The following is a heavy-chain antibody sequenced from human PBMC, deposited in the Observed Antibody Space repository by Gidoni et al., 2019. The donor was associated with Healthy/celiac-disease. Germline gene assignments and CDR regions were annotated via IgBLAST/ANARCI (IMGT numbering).Heavy chain of an antibody. J-gene: IGHJ4*02. V-gene: IGHV3-23*04. D-gene: IGHD3-22*01. CDR1: GFTFSRYA. Sequence: EVQLVASGGGLVQPGGSLRLSCAASGFTFSRYAMSWVRLAPGKGREWVSAIRGSGGSTYYADSVKGRFTISRDNSKNTLYLQMNSLRAEDTAVYYCAKGPAFYYYDSSLFDYWGQGTLVTVSS. CDR2: IRGSGGST. CDR3: AKGPAFYYYDSSLFDY.